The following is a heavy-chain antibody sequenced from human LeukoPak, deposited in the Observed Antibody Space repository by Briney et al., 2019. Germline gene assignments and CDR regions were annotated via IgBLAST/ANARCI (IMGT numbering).Heavy chain of an antibody. J-gene: IGHJ4*02. CDR1: GFTFSSYA. D-gene: IGHD3-10*01. CDR2: ISGSGGRT. CDR3: AKDDAWLRFGE. V-gene: IGHV3-23*01. Sequence: GGSLRLSCAASGFTFSSYAMSWVRQVPGKGLEWVTSISGSGGRTYYADSVKGRFTISRDNSKNTLYLEVISLTAEDTAVYYCAKDDAWLRFGEWSQGTLVTVSS.